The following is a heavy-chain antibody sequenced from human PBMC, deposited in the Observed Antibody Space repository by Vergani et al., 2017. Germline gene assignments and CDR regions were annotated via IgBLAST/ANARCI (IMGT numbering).Heavy chain of an antibody. Sequence: QVQLQESGPGLVKPSETLSLTCIVSGGSISPYYWSWIRQPAGKGLEWIGRIYTSDSTNYNPSLKSRVTMTVDTSKNQFSLKLSSVTAADTAVYYCAREYSSSVGFLAVWGQGTLVTVSS. D-gene: IGHD6-6*01. CDR1: GGSISPYY. V-gene: IGHV4-4*07. CDR3: AREYSSSVGFLAV. J-gene: IGHJ4*02. CDR2: IYTSDST.